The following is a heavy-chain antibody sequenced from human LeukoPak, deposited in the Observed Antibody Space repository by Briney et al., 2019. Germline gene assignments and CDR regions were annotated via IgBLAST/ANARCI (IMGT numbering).Heavy chain of an antibody. V-gene: IGHV4-59*01. D-gene: IGHD3-22*01. Sequence: SETLSLTCTVSDGSISGYYWSWIRQPPGKGLEWIGYIYYSGSTNYNPSLKSRVTISIDTSENQFSLKLRSVTAADTAVYYCARRPYYDSSGYYSVREYYFDYWGQGTLVTVSS. CDR2: IYYSGST. CDR1: DGSISGYY. CDR3: ARRPYYDSSGYYSVREYYFDY. J-gene: IGHJ4*02.